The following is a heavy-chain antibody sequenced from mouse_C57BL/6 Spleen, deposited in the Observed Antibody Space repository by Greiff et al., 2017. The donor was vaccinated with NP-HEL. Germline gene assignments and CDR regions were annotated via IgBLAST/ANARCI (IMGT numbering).Heavy chain of an antibody. CDR2: IYPGDGDT. Sequence: VKVVESGAELVKPGASVKISCKASGYAFSSYWMNWVKQRPGKGLEWIGQIYPGDGDTNYNGKFKGKATLTADKSSSTAYMQLSSLTSEDSAVYFCARDGMMVTFYAMDYWGQGTSVTVSS. CDR1: GYAFSSYW. J-gene: IGHJ4*01. V-gene: IGHV1-80*01. D-gene: IGHD2-3*01. CDR3: ARDGMMVTFYAMDY.